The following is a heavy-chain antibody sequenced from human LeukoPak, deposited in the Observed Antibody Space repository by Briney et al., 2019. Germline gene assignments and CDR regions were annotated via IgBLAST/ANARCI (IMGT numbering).Heavy chain of an antibody. CDR2: NRGSGGST. J-gene: IGHJ4*02. CDR1: GFTFDDYA. D-gene: IGHD6-13*01. Sequence: GRSLRLSCAASGFTFDDYAMHGVRQTPGKGLEWVSANRGSGGSTYYADSGKGRFTISRDNSKNTLYLQMSSLRAEDTAVYYCAKGPGRYNSNWYSYFDYWGQGTLVTVSS. CDR3: AKGPGRYNSNWYSYFDY. V-gene: IGHV3-23*01.